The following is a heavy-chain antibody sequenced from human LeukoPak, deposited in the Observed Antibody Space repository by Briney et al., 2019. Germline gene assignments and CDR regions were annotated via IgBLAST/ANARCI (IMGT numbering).Heavy chain of an antibody. Sequence: GGSLRLSCAASGFTFSTYAMSWVRQAPGEGLQWVSGISNSGDSTYYLDSVKGRFTISRDNSKNTLYLQMNSLRDEDTAVYFCARGRRSRDAFDIWGQGTMVIVSS. CDR1: GFTFSTYA. J-gene: IGHJ3*02. V-gene: IGHV3-23*01. D-gene: IGHD1-14*01. CDR3: ARGRRSRDAFDI. CDR2: ISNSGDST.